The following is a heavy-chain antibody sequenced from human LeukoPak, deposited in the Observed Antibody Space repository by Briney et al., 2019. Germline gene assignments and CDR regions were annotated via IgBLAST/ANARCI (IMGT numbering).Heavy chain of an antibody. CDR3: ARGGVNYYVSGSYWGFDY. D-gene: IGHD3-10*01. Sequence: NHGASLQISCKASGSSFTTYWIGWVRQIPGKGLEWMGIIYPDDSNTKYSPSFQGQVTISVDKSITTAYLQWSSLKASDTAMYYCARGGVNYYVSGSYWGFDYWGQGTLVTVSS. J-gene: IGHJ4*02. CDR1: GSSFTTYW. V-gene: IGHV5-51*01. CDR2: IYPDDSNT.